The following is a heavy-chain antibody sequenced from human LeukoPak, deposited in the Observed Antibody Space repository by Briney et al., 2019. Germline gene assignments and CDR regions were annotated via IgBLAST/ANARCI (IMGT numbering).Heavy chain of an antibody. D-gene: IGHD3-10*01. CDR1: GFTFSSYA. J-gene: IGHJ6*02. CDR2: ISGSGGST. V-gene: IGHV3-23*01. Sequence: GGSLRLSCAASGFTFSSYAMSWVRQAPGKGLEWVSAISGSGGSTYYADSVKGRFTISRDNSKNTLYLQMNSLRAEDTAVYYCAKAGFGGFGELKYYYYYYGMDVWGQGTTVTVSS. CDR3: AKAGFGGFGELKYYYYYYGMDV.